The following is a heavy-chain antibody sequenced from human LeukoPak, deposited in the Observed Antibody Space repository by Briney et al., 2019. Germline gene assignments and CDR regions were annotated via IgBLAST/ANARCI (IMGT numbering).Heavy chain of an antibody. CDR1: GGSISSSSYY. CDR3: ARGFSSSWSARAINWFDP. CDR2: IYYSGST. V-gene: IGHV4-39*07. J-gene: IGHJ5*02. Sequence: SETLSLTCTVSGGSISSSSYYWGWIRQPPGKGLEWIGSIYYSGSTYYNPSLKSRVTISVDTSKNQFSLKLSSVTAADTAVYYCARGFSSSWSARAINWFDPWGQGTLVTVSS. D-gene: IGHD6-13*01.